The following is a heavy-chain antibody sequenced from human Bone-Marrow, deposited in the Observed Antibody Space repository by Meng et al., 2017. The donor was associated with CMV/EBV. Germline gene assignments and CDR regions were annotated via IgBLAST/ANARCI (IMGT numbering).Heavy chain of an antibody. CDR1: GFTFSSAW. D-gene: IGHD1-26*01. V-gene: IGHV3-15*01. Sequence: GESLKISCAASGFTFSSAWMNWVRQAPGKGLEWVGRIKSKTDRGTIDYAPPVKGRFTISRDDSKNTLYLQMNSLKTEDTAVYYCTTILPYSGSYFFTFWGQRTLVTVSS. J-gene: IGHJ4*02. CDR3: TTILPYSGSYFFTF. CDR2: IKSKTDRGTI.